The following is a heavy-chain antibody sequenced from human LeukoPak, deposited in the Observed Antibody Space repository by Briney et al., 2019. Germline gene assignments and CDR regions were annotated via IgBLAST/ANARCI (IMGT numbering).Heavy chain of an antibody. CDR1: GFTFKMFA. CDR3: AKDDSMTFDHFDS. Sequence: AGGSLRLSCAASGFTFKMFAMSWVRQAPGKGLEWVSGINGGGSHAYYADSVEGRFTISRDNSKNMLYLQMNSLGVEDTAIYFCAKDDSMTFDHFDSWGQGLLVSVSS. V-gene: IGHV3-23*01. J-gene: IGHJ4*02. D-gene: IGHD4-11*01. CDR2: INGGGSHA.